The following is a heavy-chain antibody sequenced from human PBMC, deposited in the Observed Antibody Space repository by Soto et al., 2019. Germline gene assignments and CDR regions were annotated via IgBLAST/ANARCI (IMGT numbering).Heavy chain of an antibody. Sequence: EVQLLESGGGLIQPGGSLRLSCAASGSTFSSFALSWVRQTPGKGLEWVSSISGSGGSTDFADSVKGRFTISRDNSKNTVYLQMNSLRAEDTATYYCAKGRSEVVSAASNYWGQGTLVTVSS. CDR2: ISGSGGST. D-gene: IGHD2-2*01. CDR3: AKGRSEVVSAASNY. CDR1: GSTFSSFA. V-gene: IGHV3-23*01. J-gene: IGHJ4*02.